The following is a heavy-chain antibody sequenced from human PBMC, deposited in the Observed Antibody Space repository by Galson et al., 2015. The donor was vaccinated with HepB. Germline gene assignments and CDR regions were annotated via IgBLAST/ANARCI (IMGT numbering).Heavy chain of an antibody. D-gene: IGHD4-17*01. V-gene: IGHV4-39*07. CDR3: ARESVDGDGFDY. Sequence: SETLSLTCTVSGGSISSSSYYWGWIRQPPGKGLEWIGSIYYSGSTYYNPSLKSRVTISVDTSKNQFSLKLSSVTAADTAVYYCARESVDGDGFDYWGQGTLVTVSS. J-gene: IGHJ4*02. CDR1: GGSISSSSYY. CDR2: IYYSGST.